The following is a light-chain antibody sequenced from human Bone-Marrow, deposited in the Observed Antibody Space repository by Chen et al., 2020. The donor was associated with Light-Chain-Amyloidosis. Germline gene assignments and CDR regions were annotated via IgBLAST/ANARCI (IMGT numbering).Light chain of an antibody. V-gene: IGLV3-21*02. CDR1: NIGSTS. J-gene: IGLJ3*02. CDR2: DDS. Sequence: SYVLTQPSSVSVAPGQTATIACGGNNIGSTSVHWYQQTPGQAPLLVVYDDSDRPSGIPERLSDSNSGNMATLTISRVEAGDEADYYCQVWDRSSERPVFGGGTKLTVL. CDR3: QVWDRSSERPV.